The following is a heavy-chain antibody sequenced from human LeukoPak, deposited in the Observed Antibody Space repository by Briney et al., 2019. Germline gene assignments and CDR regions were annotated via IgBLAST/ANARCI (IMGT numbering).Heavy chain of an antibody. CDR1: GFTFSNYW. V-gene: IGHV3-30*03. D-gene: IGHD3-16*02. CDR3: ATDGLPGYSTDV. CDR2: ISYAGSNK. Sequence: GGSLRLSCAASGFTFSNYWMSWVRQAPGKGLEWVAVISYAGSNKYYADSVKGRFTISRDNSKNTLYLQMNSLRAEDTSVYYCATDGLPGYSTDVWGQGTTVTVSS. J-gene: IGHJ6*02.